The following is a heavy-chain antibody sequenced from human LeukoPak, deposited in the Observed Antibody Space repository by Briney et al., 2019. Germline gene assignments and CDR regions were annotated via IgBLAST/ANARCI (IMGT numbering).Heavy chain of an antibody. CDR1: GDSIGSSGFY. CDR2: IYCGNT. J-gene: IGHJ6*04. V-gene: IGHV4-39*01. D-gene: IGHD3-3*01. Sequence: SETLSLTCTVSGDSIGSSGFYWGWIRQPPGKGLEWIGSIYCGNTYYNPSLKSRVTIFVDTSKNQFSLKLSSVTAADMAVYYCARHSGLRSPLGVWGKGTTVTVSS. CDR3: ARHSGLRSPLGV.